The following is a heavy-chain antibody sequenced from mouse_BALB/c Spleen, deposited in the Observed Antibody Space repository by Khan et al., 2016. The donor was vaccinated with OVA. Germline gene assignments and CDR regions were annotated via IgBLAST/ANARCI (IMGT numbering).Heavy chain of an antibody. V-gene: IGHV1S137*01. CDR2: ISTNYGDA. CDR1: GYTFTDYA. J-gene: IGHJ3*01. CDR3: VRCEKLAY. Sequence: QVQLQQSGAELVRPGVSVKISCKASGYTFTDYAMHWVKQRHAKSLEWIGVISTNYGDADYNQKFQGKASMTVDRSSSTVYMELARLTSEDSAINYCVRCEKLAYWGHGTMITVSA.